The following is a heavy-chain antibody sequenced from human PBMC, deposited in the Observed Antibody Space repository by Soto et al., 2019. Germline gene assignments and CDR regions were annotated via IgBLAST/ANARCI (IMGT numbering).Heavy chain of an antibody. CDR1: GSTFSSYG. J-gene: IGHJ4*02. CDR3: AKDPFKFYYDSSGPRIYFDY. D-gene: IGHD3-22*01. Sequence: TGGSLRLSCAASGSTFSSYGMHWVRQAPGKGLEWVAVISYDGSNKYYADSVKGRFTISRDNSKNTLYLQMNSLRAEDTAVYYCAKDPFKFYYDSSGPRIYFDYWGQGTLVTVSS. CDR2: ISYDGSNK. V-gene: IGHV3-30*18.